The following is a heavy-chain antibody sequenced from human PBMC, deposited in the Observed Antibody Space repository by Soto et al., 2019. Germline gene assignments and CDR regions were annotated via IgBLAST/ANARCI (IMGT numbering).Heavy chain of an antibody. CDR2: INAGNGNT. CDR1: GYTFTSYA. CDR3: ARAELWGKSIAARPSCMDV. D-gene: IGHD6-6*01. J-gene: IGHJ6*02. V-gene: IGHV1-3*01. Sequence: ASVKVSCKASGYTFTSYAMHWVRQAPGQRLEWMGWINAGNGNTNYAQKFQGRVTITADESTSTAYMELSSLRSEDTAVYYCARAELWGKSIAARPSCMDVWGQGTTVTVSS.